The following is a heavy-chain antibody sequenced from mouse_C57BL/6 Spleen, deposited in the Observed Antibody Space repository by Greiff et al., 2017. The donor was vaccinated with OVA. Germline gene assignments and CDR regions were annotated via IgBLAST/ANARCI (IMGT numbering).Heavy chain of an antibody. CDR1: GFTFSDYG. Sequence: EVQLVESGGGLVQPGGSLKLSCAASGFTFSDYGMAWVRQAPRKGPEWVAFISNLAYSIYYADTVTGRFTISRENAKNTLYLEMSSLRSEDTAMYYCARRPSYAMDYWGQGTSVTVSS. CDR3: ARRPSYAMDY. J-gene: IGHJ4*01. CDR2: ISNLAYSI. V-gene: IGHV5-15*01. D-gene: IGHD6-1*01.